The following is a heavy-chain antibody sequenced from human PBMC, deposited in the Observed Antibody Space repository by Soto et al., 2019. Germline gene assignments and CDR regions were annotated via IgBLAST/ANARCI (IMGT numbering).Heavy chain of an antibody. Sequence: ASVKVSCKASGYTFTGYYMHWVRQAPGQGLEWMGWINPNSGGTNYAQKFQGRVTMTRDTSISTAYMELSRLRSDDTAVYYCARGGYCSGGSCNLQLPLYYYCYYGMDVWGQGTTVTVSS. D-gene: IGHD2-15*01. CDR3: ARGGYCSGGSCNLQLPLYYYCYYGMDV. CDR2: INPNSGGT. V-gene: IGHV1-2*02. J-gene: IGHJ6*02. CDR1: GYTFTGYY.